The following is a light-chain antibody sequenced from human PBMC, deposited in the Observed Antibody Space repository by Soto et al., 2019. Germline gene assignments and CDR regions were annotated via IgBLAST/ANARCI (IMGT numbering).Light chain of an antibody. CDR1: QGISSA. V-gene: IGKV1D-13*01. Sequence: AIQFTQSPSSLSASVGDRVTITCRASQGISSALAWYQQKPGKAPKLLIYDASSLESGVPSRFSGSGSGTDFTLTISSLQPEDFATYYCQQFNNYGTFGQGTKVDIK. J-gene: IGKJ1*01. CDR3: QQFNNYGT. CDR2: DAS.